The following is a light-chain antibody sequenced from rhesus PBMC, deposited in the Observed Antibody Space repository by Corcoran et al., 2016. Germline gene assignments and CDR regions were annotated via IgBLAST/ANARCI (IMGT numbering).Light chain of an antibody. Sequence: DIQMTQSPSSLSASVGDRVTITCRASQTISSYLAWYQQKQGKFPKLLIYAASSLESGVPSRFSGSGSGTDFTLTISSLQPEDVATYYCLQDYTTPYSFGQGTKVEIK. CDR1: QTISSY. CDR2: AAS. V-gene: IGKV1-44*02. J-gene: IGKJ2*01. CDR3: LQDYTTPYS.